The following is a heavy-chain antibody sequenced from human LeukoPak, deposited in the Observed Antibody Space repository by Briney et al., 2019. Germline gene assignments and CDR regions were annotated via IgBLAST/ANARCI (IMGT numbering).Heavy chain of an antibody. CDR2: INNDGVST. CDR3: AKEFAGSHYYFYYMDV. V-gene: IGHV3-74*01. Sequence: GGSPRLSCATSGFTLSSYWMHWVRQVPGKGLEWLSRINNDGVSTSYADSVKGRFTISRDNSKKTLYLQVNSLRAEDTAVYYCAKEFAGSHYYFYYMDVWGKGTTVTVSS. CDR1: GFTLSSYW. J-gene: IGHJ6*03. D-gene: IGHD3-10*01.